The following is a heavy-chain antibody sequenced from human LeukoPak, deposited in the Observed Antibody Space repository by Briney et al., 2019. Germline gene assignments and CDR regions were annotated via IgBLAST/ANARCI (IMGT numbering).Heavy chain of an antibody. J-gene: IGHJ3*02. V-gene: IGHV1-24*01. CDR2: FDPEDGET. Sequence: ASVKVSCKVSGYTLTELSMHWVRQAPGKGLEWMGGFDPEDGETIYAQKFQGRVTMTEDTSTDTAYMELSSLRSEDTAVYYCATVGYYDSSGSDLISHAFGIWGQGTMVTVSS. CDR3: ATVGYYDSSGSDLISHAFGI. D-gene: IGHD3-22*01. CDR1: GYTLTELS.